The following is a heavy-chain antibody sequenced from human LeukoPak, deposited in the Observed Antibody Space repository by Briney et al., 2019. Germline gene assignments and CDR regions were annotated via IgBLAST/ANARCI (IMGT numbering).Heavy chain of an antibody. Sequence: SETLSLTCTVSGGSISSYYWSWIRQPPGKGLEWIGYIYYSGSTNYNPSLKSRVTISVDTSKNQFSLKLSSVTAADTAVYYCARSFWSGPFDYWGQGTLVTVSS. CDR1: GGSISSYY. J-gene: IGHJ4*02. CDR2: IYYSGST. CDR3: ARSFWSGPFDY. D-gene: IGHD3-3*01. V-gene: IGHV4-59*01.